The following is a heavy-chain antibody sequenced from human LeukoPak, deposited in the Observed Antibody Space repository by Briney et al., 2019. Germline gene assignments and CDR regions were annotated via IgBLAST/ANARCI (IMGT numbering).Heavy chain of an antibody. CDR2: ISSSGSTI. CDR1: GFTFSDYY. CDR3: ARVGIAAAEEAFDI. V-gene: IGHV3-11*01. D-gene: IGHD6-13*01. J-gene: IGHJ3*02. Sequence: PWGSQRLSCAASGFTFSDYYMSWIRQAPGKGLEWVSYISSSGSTIYYANSVKGRFTISRDNAKNSLYLQMNSLRAEDTAVYYCARVGIAAAEEAFDIWGQGTMVTVSS.